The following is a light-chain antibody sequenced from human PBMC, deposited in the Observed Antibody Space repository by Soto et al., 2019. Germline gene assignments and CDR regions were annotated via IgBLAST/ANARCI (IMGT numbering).Light chain of an antibody. CDR3: SSYTSSSASFYV. Sequence: QSVLTQPASVSGSPGQSITISCTGASSDIGRYDYVSWYQHHPGKAPKLMIFAVSHRPSGVTDRFSGSKSGNTASLTISGLQADDEADYHCSSYTSSSASFYVFGAGTRSPS. V-gene: IGLV2-14*03. CDR1: SSDIGRYDY. CDR2: AVS. J-gene: IGLJ1*01.